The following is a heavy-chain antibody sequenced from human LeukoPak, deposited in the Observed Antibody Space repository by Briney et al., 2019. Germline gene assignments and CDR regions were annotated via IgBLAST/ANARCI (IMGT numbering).Heavy chain of an antibody. CDR3: ARDLNTYYYGRDLNWFDP. D-gene: IGHD3-10*02. Sequence: PGGSLRLSCAASGFTFSSYGMHWVRQAPAKGLEGVAVIWYDGSNKYYADSVKGRFTISRDNSKNTLYLQMNSLRAEDTAVDYCARDLNTYYYGRDLNWFDPWGQGTLVTVSS. CDR2: IWYDGSNK. J-gene: IGHJ5*02. V-gene: IGHV3-33*01. CDR1: GFTFSSYG.